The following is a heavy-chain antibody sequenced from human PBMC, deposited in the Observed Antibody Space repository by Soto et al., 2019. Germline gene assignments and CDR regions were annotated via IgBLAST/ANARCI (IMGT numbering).Heavy chain of an antibody. CDR1: GFTFSSYA. CDR3: ARGGPHGYSGYDLRAFDI. J-gene: IGHJ3*02. D-gene: IGHD5-12*01. CDR2: ISYDGSNK. V-gene: IGHV3-30-3*01. Sequence: GGSLRLSCAASGFTFSSYAMHWVRQAPGKGLEWVAVISYDGSNKYYADSVKGRFTISRDNSKNTLYLQMNSLRAEDTAVYYCARGGPHGYSGYDLRAFDIWGQGTMVTVSS.